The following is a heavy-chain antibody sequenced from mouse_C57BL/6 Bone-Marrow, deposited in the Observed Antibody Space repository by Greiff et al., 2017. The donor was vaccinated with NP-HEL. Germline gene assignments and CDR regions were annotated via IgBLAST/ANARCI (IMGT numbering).Heavy chain of an antibody. V-gene: IGHV1-64*01. CDR1: GYTFTSYW. J-gene: IGHJ2*01. CDR3: ARNGWTAQAYFDY. CDR2: IQPNSGST. Sequence: QVQLKQPGAELVKPGASVKLSCKASGYTFTSYWMHWVKQRPGQGLEWIGMIQPNSGSTNYNEKFKSKATLTVDKSSSAAYMQLSSLTSEDAAVYYCARNGWTAQAYFDYWGQGTTLTVSS. D-gene: IGHD3-2*02.